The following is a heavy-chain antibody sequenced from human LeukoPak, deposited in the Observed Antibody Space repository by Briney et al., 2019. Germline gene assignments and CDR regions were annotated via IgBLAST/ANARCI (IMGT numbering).Heavy chain of an antibody. CDR1: GGSFNGYY. CDR3: ARVYYDSSGYPKKLKNYFDY. J-gene: IGHJ4*02. CDR2: INHSGST. D-gene: IGHD3-22*01. Sequence: SETLSLTCAVYGGSFNGYYWSWIRQPPGKGLEWIGEINHSGSTNYNPSLKSRVTISVDTSKNQFSLKLSSVTAADTAVYYCARVYYDSSGYPKKLKNYFDYWGQGTLVTVSS. V-gene: IGHV4-34*01.